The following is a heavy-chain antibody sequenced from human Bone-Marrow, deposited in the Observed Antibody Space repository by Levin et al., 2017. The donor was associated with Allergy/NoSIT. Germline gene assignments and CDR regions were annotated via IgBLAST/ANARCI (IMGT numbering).Heavy chain of an antibody. V-gene: IGHV4-59*01. J-gene: IGHJ6*02. CDR1: GGSISSYY. D-gene: IGHD6-6*01. CDR2: IYYSGST. Sequence: ESLKISCTVSGGSISSYYWSWIRQPPGKGLEWIGYIYYSGSTNYNPSLKSRVTISVDTSKNQFSLKLSSVTAADTAVYYCARVIAARHYYYYGMDVWGQGTTVTVSS. CDR3: ARVIAARHYYYYGMDV.